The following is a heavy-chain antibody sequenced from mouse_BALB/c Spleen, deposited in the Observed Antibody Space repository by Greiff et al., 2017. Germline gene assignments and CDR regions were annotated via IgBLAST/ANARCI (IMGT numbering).Heavy chain of an antibody. CDR2: IYPYNGGT. Sequence: VHVKQSGPELVKPGASVKISCKASGYTFTDYNMHWVKQSHGKSLEWIGYIYPYNGGTGYNQKFKSKATLTVDNSSSTAYMELRSLTSEDSAVYYCARGLIYDGYAWFAYWGQGTLVTVSA. J-gene: IGHJ3*01. V-gene: IGHV1S29*02. D-gene: IGHD2-3*01. CDR1: GYTFTDYN. CDR3: ARGLIYDGYAWFAY.